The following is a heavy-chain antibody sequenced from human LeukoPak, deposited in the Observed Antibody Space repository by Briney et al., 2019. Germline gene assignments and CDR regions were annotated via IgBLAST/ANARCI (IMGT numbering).Heavy chain of an antibody. D-gene: IGHD3-22*01. V-gene: IGHV3-30*02. Sequence: GGSLRLSCAASGFTFSSYGMHWVRQAPGKGLEWVAFIRYDGSNKYYADSVKGRFTISRDNSKNTLYLQTNSLRAEDTAVYYCAKDLDYYDSSGYVGDYWGQGILVTVSS. CDR1: GFTFSSYG. CDR2: IRYDGSNK. J-gene: IGHJ4*02. CDR3: AKDLDYYDSSGYVGDY.